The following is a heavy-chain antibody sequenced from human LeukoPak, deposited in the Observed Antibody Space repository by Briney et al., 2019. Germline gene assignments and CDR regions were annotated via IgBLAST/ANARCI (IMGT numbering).Heavy chain of an antibody. D-gene: IGHD1-26*01. J-gene: IGHJ3*02. Sequence: ASVKVSCKASGYTFTSYYMHWVRQAPGQGLEWMGIINPRGGSTGCAQKFQGRVTMTRDTSTSTVYMDLSSLRSEDTAVYYCAKPRRMGGDVDDAFDIWGQGTMVTVSS. CDR3: AKPRRMGGDVDDAFDI. CDR2: INPRGGST. CDR1: GYTFTSYY. V-gene: IGHV1-46*01.